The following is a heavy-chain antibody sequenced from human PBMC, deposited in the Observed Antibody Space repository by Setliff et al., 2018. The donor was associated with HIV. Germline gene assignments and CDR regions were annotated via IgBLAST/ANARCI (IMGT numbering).Heavy chain of an antibody. V-gene: IGHV3-30*02. J-gene: IGHJ6*03. D-gene: IGHD3-10*01. Sequence: GESLKISCAASGFTFSSYGMHWVRQAPGKGLEWVAFIRYDGSNKYYADSVKGRFTISRDNSRDTLFLQMNSLRPEDTAVYYCAKDEATLVRGVCNYYYYYIDVWGKGTTVTVSS. CDR2: IRYDGSNK. CDR1: GFTFSSYG. CDR3: AKDEATLVRGVCNYYYYYIDV.